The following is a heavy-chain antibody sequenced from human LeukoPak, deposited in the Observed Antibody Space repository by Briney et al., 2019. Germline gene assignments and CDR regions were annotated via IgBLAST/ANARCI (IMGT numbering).Heavy chain of an antibody. CDR1: GFTFDDYA. CDR2: IQGDGSNT. D-gene: IGHD5-12*01. V-gene: IGHV3-74*01. Sequence: GGSLRLSCAASGFTFDDYAMHWVRQAPGKGLVWVSRIQGDGSNTNYADSVKGRFSISRDNVKNTVYLQLNSLRAEDTGIYYCARGTSAGGPISPFDFWGQGTVVTVSS. J-gene: IGHJ4*02. CDR3: ARGTSAGGPISPFDF.